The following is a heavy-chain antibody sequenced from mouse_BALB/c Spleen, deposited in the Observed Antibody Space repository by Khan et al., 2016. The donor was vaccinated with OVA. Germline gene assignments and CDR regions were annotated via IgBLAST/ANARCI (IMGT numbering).Heavy chain of an antibody. V-gene: IGHV1S137*01. CDR2: ISTYSGNT. CDR1: GYTFTDYA. CDR3: ARPAYDGYYDY. J-gene: IGHJ2*01. Sequence: QVQLQQSGPELVRPGVSVKISRKGSGYTFTDYAMHWVKQSHAKSLEWIGLISTYSGNTNYNQKFKGKATMTVDKSSSTAYMELARLTSEDSAIYYCARPAYDGYYDYWGQGTTLTVSS. D-gene: IGHD2-3*01.